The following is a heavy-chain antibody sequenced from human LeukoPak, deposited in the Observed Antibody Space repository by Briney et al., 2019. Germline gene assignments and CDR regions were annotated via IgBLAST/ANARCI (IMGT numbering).Heavy chain of an antibody. V-gene: IGHV3-48*03. J-gene: IGHJ4*02. CDR1: GFTFSSYE. D-gene: IGHD1-1*01. CDR2: ISSSGSTI. Sequence: GGSLRLSCAASGFTFSSYEMNWVRQAPGKGLEWVSYISSSGSTIYYADSVKGRFTISRDNAKNSLYLPMNTLRAEDTAVYYCAKLLGDATTYDYWGQGALVTVSS. CDR3: AKLLGDATTYDY.